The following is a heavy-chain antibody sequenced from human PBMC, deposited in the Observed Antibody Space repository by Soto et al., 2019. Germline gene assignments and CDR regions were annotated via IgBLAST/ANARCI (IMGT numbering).Heavy chain of an antibody. V-gene: IGHV3-23*01. J-gene: IGHJ5*02. D-gene: IGHD2-8*01. CDR2: ISGSGGST. CDR3: AKGHPDIVLMVYAIQGDWFDP. Sequence: EVQLLESGGGLVQPGGSLRLSCAASGFTFSSYAMSWVRQAPGKGLEWVSAISGSGGSTYYADSVKGRFTISRDNSKNTLYLQMKSLRAGDTAVYYCAKGHPDIVLMVYAIQGDWFDPWGQGTLVTVSS. CDR1: GFTFSSYA.